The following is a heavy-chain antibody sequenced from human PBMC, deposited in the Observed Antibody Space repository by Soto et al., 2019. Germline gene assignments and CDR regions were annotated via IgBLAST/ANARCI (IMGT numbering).Heavy chain of an antibody. Sequence: ASVKVSCKASGYTFTSYGISWVRQAPGQGLEWMGWISAYNGNTNYAQKLQGRVTMTTDTSTSTAYMELRSLRSDDTAVYYCAREGPEGSGSYSTYYYYMDVWGKGTTVTVSS. CDR3: AREGPEGSGSYSTYYYYMDV. V-gene: IGHV1-18*01. J-gene: IGHJ6*03. D-gene: IGHD3-10*01. CDR2: ISAYNGNT. CDR1: GYTFTSYG.